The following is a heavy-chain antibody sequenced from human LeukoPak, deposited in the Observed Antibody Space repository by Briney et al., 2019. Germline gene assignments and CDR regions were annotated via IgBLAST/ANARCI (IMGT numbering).Heavy chain of an antibody. J-gene: IGHJ4*02. Sequence: GRSLRLSCAASGFTFSSYGMHWVRQAPGKGLEWVAVISYDGSNKYYADSVKGRFTISRDNSKNTLYLQMNSLRAEDTAVYYCAKDQYGSGSYGHFDYWGQGTLVTVSS. D-gene: IGHD3-10*01. CDR2: ISYDGSNK. V-gene: IGHV3-30*18. CDR3: AKDQYGSGSYGHFDY. CDR1: GFTFSSYG.